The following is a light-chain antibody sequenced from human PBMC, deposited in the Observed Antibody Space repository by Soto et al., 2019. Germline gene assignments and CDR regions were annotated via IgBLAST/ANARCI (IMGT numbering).Light chain of an antibody. CDR3: AAWDDRLSDLL. CDR1: NSNIGSNP. V-gene: IGLV1-44*01. J-gene: IGLJ2*01. Sequence: QSVLTQPPSASGTPGQMVTISCSGSNSNIGSNPVHWYQQFPGTAPKVLIYSNYQRPSGVPDRFSGSKSGTSASLAISGLQSEDEADYYCAAWDDRLSDLLFGGGTKVSVL. CDR2: SNY.